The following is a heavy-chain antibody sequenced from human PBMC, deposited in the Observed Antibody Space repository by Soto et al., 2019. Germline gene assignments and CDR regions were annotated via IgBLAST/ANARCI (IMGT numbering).Heavy chain of an antibody. CDR1: GFTFSRSA. V-gene: IGHV3-73*01. D-gene: IGHD3-10*01. J-gene: IGHJ4*02. CDR2: IRSKANSYAT. Sequence: GGSLRLSCAASGFTFSRSAMHWVRQASGKGLEWVGRIRSKANSYATAYAASVKGRFTISRDDSKNTAYLQMNSLKTEDTAVYYCTRIVDYYGSGSYYNVAYWGQGTLVTVSS. CDR3: TRIVDYYGSGSYYNVAY.